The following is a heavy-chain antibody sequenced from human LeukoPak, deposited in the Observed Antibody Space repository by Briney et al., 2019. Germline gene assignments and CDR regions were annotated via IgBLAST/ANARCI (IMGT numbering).Heavy chain of an antibody. CDR2: INHSETT. V-gene: IGHV4-34*01. CDR3: ARVYQLLFNGFDY. Sequence: PSETLSLTCAVYGGSFSGYYWSWIRQPPGKGLEWIGEINHSETTNYNPSLKSRVTISVDTSKNQFSLKLSSVTAAGTAVYYCARVYQLLFNGFDYWGQGTLVTVSS. D-gene: IGHD2-2*01. CDR1: GGSFSGYY. J-gene: IGHJ4*02.